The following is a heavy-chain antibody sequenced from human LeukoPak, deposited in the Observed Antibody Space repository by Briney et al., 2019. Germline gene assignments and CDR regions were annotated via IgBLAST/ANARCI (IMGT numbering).Heavy chain of an antibody. CDR3: ARVGAIAVAGIFSDY. CDR2: VNHSGST. D-gene: IGHD6-19*01. Sequence: SETLSLTCAVYGGSFSGYYWSWIRQPPGKGLEWIGEVNHSGSTNYNPSLKSRVTIPVDTSKNQFSLKLSSVTAADTAVYYCARVGAIAVAGIFSDYWGQGTLVTVSS. J-gene: IGHJ4*02. CDR1: GGSFSGYY. V-gene: IGHV4-34*01.